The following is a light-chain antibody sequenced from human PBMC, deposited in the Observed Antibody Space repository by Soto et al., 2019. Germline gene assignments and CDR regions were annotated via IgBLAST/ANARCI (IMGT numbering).Light chain of an antibody. CDR2: DAS. V-gene: IGKV3-11*01. Sequence: DIVLTQSPATLSLSPGERATLPCRASQIVSRYLAWYQQKPGQAPRILIYDASNRASGFSARFSGSGSGTDFTLTISRLEPEDFAVYYCQQRSSWPITFGQGTRLEIK. CDR1: QIVSRY. CDR3: QQRSSWPIT. J-gene: IGKJ5*01.